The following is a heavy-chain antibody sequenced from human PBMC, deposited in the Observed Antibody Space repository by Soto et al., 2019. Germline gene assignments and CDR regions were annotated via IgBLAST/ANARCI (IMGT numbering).Heavy chain of an antibody. Sequence: QVQLVQSGAEVKKPGSSVKVSCKASGGTFSSYAISWVRQAPGQGLEWMGGIIPIFGTANYAQKFQGRVTITEDECTSKAYRELISLRSEDTAVYYCARVGPPYTPLTRDAFYILVQGTMVAVSS. J-gene: IGHJ3*02. CDR2: IIPIFGTA. V-gene: IGHV1-69*01. CDR1: GGTFSSYA. D-gene: IGHD3-3*01. CDR3: ARVGPPYTPLTRDAFYI.